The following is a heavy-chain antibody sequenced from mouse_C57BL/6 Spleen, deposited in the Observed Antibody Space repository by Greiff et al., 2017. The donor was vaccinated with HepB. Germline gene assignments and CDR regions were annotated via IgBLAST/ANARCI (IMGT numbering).Heavy chain of an antibody. CDR1: GFTFSSYA. D-gene: IGHD2-12*01. Sequence: EVMLVESGGGLVKPGGSLKLSCAASGFTFSSYAMSWVRQTPEKRLEWVATISDGGSYTYYPDNVKGRFTISRDNAKNNLYLQMSHLKSEDTAMYYCARLRFPYFDYWGQGTTLTVSS. V-gene: IGHV5-4*03. J-gene: IGHJ2*01. CDR2: ISDGGSYT. CDR3: ARLRFPYFDY.